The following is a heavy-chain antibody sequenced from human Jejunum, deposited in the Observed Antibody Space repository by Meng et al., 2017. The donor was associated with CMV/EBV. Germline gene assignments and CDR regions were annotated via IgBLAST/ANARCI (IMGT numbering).Heavy chain of an antibody. D-gene: IGHD4-17*01. J-gene: IGHJ4*02. CDR3: ARVGGAQHGDFDF. CDR1: GESFSGYY. Sequence: QVQLQQWGSGLLKPSGTLSLTCTVYGESFSGYYWTWIRQPPGKGLEWIGEINHSGSTNYNPSLKSRVTILVDTSKRQFSLRLSFVTAADTAVYYCARVGGAQHGDFDFWGQGTLVTVSS. V-gene: IGHV4-34*01. CDR2: INHSGST.